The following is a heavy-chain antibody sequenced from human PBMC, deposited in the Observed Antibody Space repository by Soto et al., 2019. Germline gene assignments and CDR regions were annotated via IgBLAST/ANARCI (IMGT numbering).Heavy chain of an antibody. D-gene: IGHD5-12*01. V-gene: IGHV1-69*12. CDR3: ARVGPERGYSGYGNLDV. Sequence: QVQLVQSGAEVKKPGSSVKVSCQVSGGTFNRYAISWVRQAPGQGLEWMGGIIPIFEAADYAQKFQGRVTITADESTSTAYVELSSLRSEDTALYYCARVGPERGYSGYGNLDVWGQGTTINVSS. J-gene: IGHJ6*02. CDR1: GGTFNRYA. CDR2: IIPIFEAA.